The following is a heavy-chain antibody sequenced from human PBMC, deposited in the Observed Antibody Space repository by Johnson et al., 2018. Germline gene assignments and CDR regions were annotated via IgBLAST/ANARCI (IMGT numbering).Heavy chain of an antibody. CDR2: IYYSGST. Sequence: QVQLQESGPGLVKPSGTLSLTCSVSGGSVSSVLYYWSWIRQPPGKGLEWIGYIYYSGSTNYNPSLKSRVTISVDTSKNQFSLKPSSVTAADTAVYYCARKNQIVSAFDIWGQGTMVTVSS. CDR3: ARKNQIVSAFDI. J-gene: IGHJ3*02. V-gene: IGHV4-61*01. CDR1: GGSVSSVLYY. D-gene: IGHD3-22*01.